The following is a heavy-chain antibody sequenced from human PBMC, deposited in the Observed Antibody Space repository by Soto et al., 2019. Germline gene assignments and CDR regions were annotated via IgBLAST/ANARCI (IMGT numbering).Heavy chain of an antibody. Sequence: QVQLVESGGGVVQPGRSLRLSCAASGFTFSNYAMHWVRQAPGKGLEWVAVISSDGSNKYYADSVKGRVTISRDNSKKTLYRQMNSLRAEDTAVYYCARQLVPTAVYYYYGMDVWGQGTAVTVSS. D-gene: IGHD4-4*01. V-gene: IGHV3-30-3*01. CDR2: ISSDGSNK. CDR1: GFTFSNYA. CDR3: ARQLVPTAVYYYYGMDV. J-gene: IGHJ6*02.